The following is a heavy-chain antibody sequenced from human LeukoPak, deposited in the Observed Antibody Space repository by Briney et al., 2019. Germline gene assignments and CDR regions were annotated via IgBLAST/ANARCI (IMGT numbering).Heavy chain of an antibody. V-gene: IGHV1-2*02. CDR1: GYTFTGYY. Sequence: ASVKVSCKASGYTFTGYYMHWVRQAPGQGLEWMGWINPNSGGTNYAQKFQGGVTMNRDTSISTAYMELSRLRSDDTAVYYCAREAPGYSSSLDVWGKGTTVTISS. CDR3: AREAPGYSSSLDV. CDR2: INPNSGGT. J-gene: IGHJ6*04. D-gene: IGHD6-13*01.